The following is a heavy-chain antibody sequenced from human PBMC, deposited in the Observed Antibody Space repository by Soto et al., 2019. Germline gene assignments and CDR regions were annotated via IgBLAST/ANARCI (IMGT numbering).Heavy chain of an antibody. CDR2: ISAYNGNT. CDR3: ARGDYYDSSGYPFDY. CDR1: GYTFTSYG. V-gene: IGHV1-18*04. J-gene: IGHJ4*02. Sequence: ASVKVSCKASGYTFTSYGISWVRQAPGQGLEWMGWISAYNGNTNYAQKLQGRVTMTTDTSTSTAYMELRSLRSDDTAVYYCARGDYYDSSGYPFDYWGQGTLVTVSS. D-gene: IGHD3-22*01.